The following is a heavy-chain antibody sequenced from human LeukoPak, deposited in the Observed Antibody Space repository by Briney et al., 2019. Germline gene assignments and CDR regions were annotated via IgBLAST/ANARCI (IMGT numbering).Heavy chain of an antibody. V-gene: IGHV3-74*01. CDR3: AKDRGVIVVVNWFDP. D-gene: IGHD3-22*01. Sequence: GGSLRLSCAASGFIFSNYWMYWVRQAPGKGLVWVSRINSDGSSTRYADSVKGRFTISRDNAKNTLYLQMNSLRAEDTAVYYCAKDRGVIVVVNWFDPWGQGTLVTVSS. CDR2: INSDGSST. J-gene: IGHJ5*02. CDR1: GFIFSNYW.